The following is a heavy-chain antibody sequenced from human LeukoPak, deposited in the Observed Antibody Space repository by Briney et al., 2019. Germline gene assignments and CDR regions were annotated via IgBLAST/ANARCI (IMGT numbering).Heavy chain of an antibody. CDR2: ISSNGGST. V-gene: IGHV3-64*01. CDR3: ARVRGGSYYYYFDY. D-gene: IGHD1-26*01. CDR1: GFTFSSYA. J-gene: IGHJ4*02. Sequence: GGSLRLSCAASGFTFSSYAMHWVRPAPGKGLKYVSAISSNGGSTYYANSVKGRFTISRDNSKNTLYPQMGSLRAEDMAVYYCARVRGGSYYYYFDYWGQGTLVTVSS.